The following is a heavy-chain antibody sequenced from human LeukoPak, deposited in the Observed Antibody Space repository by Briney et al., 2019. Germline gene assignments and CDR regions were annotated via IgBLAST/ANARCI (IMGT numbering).Heavy chain of an antibody. V-gene: IGHV3-30-3*01. Sequence: PGRSLRLSCAASGFTFSSYAMHWVRQAPGKGLEWVAVISYDGSNKYYADSVKGRFTISRDNSKNTLYLQMNSLRAEDTAVYYCARDVTYYYDSSGYFPYWGQGTLVTVSS. CDR3: ARDVTYYYDSSGYFPY. J-gene: IGHJ4*02. D-gene: IGHD3-22*01. CDR2: ISYDGSNK. CDR1: GFTFSSYA.